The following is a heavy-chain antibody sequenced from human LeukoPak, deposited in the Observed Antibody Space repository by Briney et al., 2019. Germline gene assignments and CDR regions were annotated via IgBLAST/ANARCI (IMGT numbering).Heavy chain of an antibody. Sequence: GGSLRLSCAASGFTFSSYAMHWVRQAPGKGLEWVAVISYDGSNKYYADSVKGRFTISRDNSKNTLYLQMNSLRAEDTAVYYCARSSSWLAWDFDYWGQGTLVTASS. D-gene: IGHD6-13*01. CDR1: GFTFSSYA. V-gene: IGHV3-30*04. J-gene: IGHJ4*02. CDR3: ARSSSWLAWDFDY. CDR2: ISYDGSNK.